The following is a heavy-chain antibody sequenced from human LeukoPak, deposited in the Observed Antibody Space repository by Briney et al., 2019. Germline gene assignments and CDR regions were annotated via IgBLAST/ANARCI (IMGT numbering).Heavy chain of an antibody. Sequence: PGGSLRLSCAASGFTFSSYGVHWVRQAPGKGLEWVAVISYDGSNKYYADSVKGRFTISRDNSKNTLYLQMNSLRAEDTAVYYCAKGGVGAEIDYWGQGTLVTVSS. CDR3: AKGGVGAEIDY. CDR2: ISYDGSNK. CDR1: GFTFSSYG. V-gene: IGHV3-30*18. D-gene: IGHD1-26*01. J-gene: IGHJ4*02.